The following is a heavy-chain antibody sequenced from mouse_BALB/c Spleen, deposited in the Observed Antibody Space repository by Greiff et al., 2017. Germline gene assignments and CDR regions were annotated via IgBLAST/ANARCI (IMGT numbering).Heavy chain of an antibody. V-gene: IGHV1-4*02. D-gene: IGHD2-4*01. CDR3: ARRYDSDWYFDV. CDR1: GYTFTSYT. Sequence: VQLPQSAAELARPGASVKMSCKASGYTFTSYTIHWEKQRPGQGLEWIGYINPSSGYTEYNQKFKDKTTLTADKSSSTAYMQLSSLTSEDSAVYYCARRYDSDWYFDVWGAGTTVTVSS. CDR2: INPSSGYT. J-gene: IGHJ1*01.